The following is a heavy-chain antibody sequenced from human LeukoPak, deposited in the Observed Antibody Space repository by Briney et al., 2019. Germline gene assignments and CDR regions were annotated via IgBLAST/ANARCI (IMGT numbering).Heavy chain of an antibody. D-gene: IGHD7-27*01. CDR1: GFTFSSYE. Sequence: GGSLRLSCAASGFTFSSYEMNWVRQAPGKGLEWVSYISSSGSTIYYADSVKGRFAISRDNAENSLYLQMNSLKAEDTAVYYCGRFTRSGDSVYWGQGTLVTVSS. CDR2: ISSSGSTI. V-gene: IGHV3-48*03. J-gene: IGHJ4*02. CDR3: GRFTRSGDSVY.